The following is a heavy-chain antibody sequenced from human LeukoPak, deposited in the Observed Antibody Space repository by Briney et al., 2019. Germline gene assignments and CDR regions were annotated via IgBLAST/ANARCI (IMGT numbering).Heavy chain of an antibody. J-gene: IGHJ4*02. D-gene: IGHD7-27*01. CDR2: IYHTGST. V-gene: IGHV4-59*01. Sequence: SETLSLTCTVSGGSISSYYWNWIRQPPGKGLEWIGYIYHTGSTSYSPSLKSRVTISADTSQNQFSLKLSSVTAADTAVYYCASRKLGNDYWGQGTLVTVPS. CDR1: GGSISSYY. CDR3: ASRKLGNDY.